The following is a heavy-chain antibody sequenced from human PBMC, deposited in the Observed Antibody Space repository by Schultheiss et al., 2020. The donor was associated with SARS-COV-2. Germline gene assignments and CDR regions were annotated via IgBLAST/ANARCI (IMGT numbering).Heavy chain of an antibody. Sequence: SETLSLTCTVSGGSISSYYWSWIRQPPGKGLEWIGYIYYSGSTNYNPSLKSRVTISVDTSKNQFSLKLSSVTAADTAVYYCARVRGSSSEVGYWGQGTLVTVSS. J-gene: IGHJ4*02. V-gene: IGHV4-59*01. D-gene: IGHD6-6*01. CDR2: IYYSGST. CDR3: ARVRGSSSEVGY. CDR1: GGSISSYY.